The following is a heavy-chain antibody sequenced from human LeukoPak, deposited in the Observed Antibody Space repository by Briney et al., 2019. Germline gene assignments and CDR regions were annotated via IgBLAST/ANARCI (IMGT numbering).Heavy chain of an antibody. J-gene: IGHJ3*02. D-gene: IGHD1-1*01. V-gene: IGHV3-21*04. CDR2: ISSSSSYI. CDR1: GFTFSSYS. Sequence: GGSLRLSCAASGFTFSSYSMNWVRQAPGKGLEWVSSISSSSSYIYYADSVKGRFTISRDNARNSLDLQMNSLRAEDTAVYYCANANGGAFDIWGQGTLVTVSS. CDR3: ANANGGAFDI.